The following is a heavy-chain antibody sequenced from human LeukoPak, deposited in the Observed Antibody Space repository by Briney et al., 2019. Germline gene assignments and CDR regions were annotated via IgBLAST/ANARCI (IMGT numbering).Heavy chain of an antibody. V-gene: IGHV3-74*01. CDR3: ARDRVLGLGSSDY. Sequence: GGSLRLSCAASGLPFGDYWMHWVRQAPGKGLVWVSRIRGDGGDTSYADSVKGRFTVSRDNAKNTLYLQMNSLRAEDTAVYFCARDRVLGLGSSDYWGQGTLVTVSS. D-gene: IGHD3-10*01. CDR2: IRGDGGDT. CDR1: GLPFGDYW. J-gene: IGHJ4*02.